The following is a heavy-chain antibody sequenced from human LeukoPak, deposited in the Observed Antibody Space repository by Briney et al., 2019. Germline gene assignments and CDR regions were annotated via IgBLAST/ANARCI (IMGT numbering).Heavy chain of an antibody. Sequence: SETRSLTCTVSGDSISNYYWSWIRQPPGKGLEWVGYIYYSGNTDYNPSLKSRVTISVDTSKNQFSLRLKSVTAADTAVYYCARYRNEALFAFDIWGQGTMVTVSS. J-gene: IGHJ3*02. CDR1: GDSISNYY. CDR2: IYYSGNT. CDR3: ARYRNEALFAFDI. V-gene: IGHV4-59*01. D-gene: IGHD1-14*01.